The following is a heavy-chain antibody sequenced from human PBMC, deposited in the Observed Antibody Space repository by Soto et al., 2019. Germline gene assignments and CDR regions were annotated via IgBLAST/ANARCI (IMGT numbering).Heavy chain of an antibody. CDR1: GYSFTSYW. V-gene: IGHV5-51*01. CDR2: IYPGDSDT. J-gene: IGHJ6*02. Sequence: GESLKISCKGSGYSFTSYWIGWVRQMPGKGLEWMGIIYPGDSDTRYSPSFQGQVTISADKSISTAYLHWSSLKASDTAMYYCARHGQVDRWGMDVWGQGTTVTVSS. D-gene: IGHD3-16*02. CDR3: ARHGQVDRWGMDV.